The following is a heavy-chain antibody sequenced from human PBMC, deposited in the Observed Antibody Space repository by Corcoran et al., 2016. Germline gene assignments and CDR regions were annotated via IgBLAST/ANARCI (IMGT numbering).Heavy chain of an antibody. CDR3: ARDYCSSTSCYRADFDY. D-gene: IGHD2-2*02. Sequence: QVQLVQSGAEVKKPGASVKVSCKASGYTFTRYGISWVRQAPGQGLEWMGWISAYNGNTHYAQKLQGRVTMTTDTSTSTAYMELRSLRSADTALYYCARDYCSSTSCYRADFDYWGQGTLVTVSS. J-gene: IGHJ4*02. V-gene: IGHV1-18*01. CDR1: GYTFTRYG. CDR2: ISAYNGNT.